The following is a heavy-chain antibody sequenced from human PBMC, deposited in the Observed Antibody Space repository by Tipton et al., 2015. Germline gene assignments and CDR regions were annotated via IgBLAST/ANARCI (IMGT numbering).Heavy chain of an antibody. V-gene: IGHV4-59*08. Sequence: TLSLTCTVSGVSISSYYWTWIRQPPGKGLQWVGSIFHRGDTNYNPSLNSRVTFSLDTSKNQFSLRLNSVTAADTAVYYCAGGVLLWFGMSDYWGRGTLVTVSS. D-gene: IGHD3-10*01. J-gene: IGHJ4*02. CDR3: AGGVLLWFGMSDY. CDR2: IFHRGDT. CDR1: GVSISSYY.